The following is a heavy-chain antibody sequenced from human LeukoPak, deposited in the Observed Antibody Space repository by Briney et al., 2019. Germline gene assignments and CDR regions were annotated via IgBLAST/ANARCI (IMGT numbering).Heavy chain of an antibody. CDR2: IYTSGST. V-gene: IGHV4-61*02. CDR3: ARGLFYYDSSGHSNYFDY. J-gene: IGHJ4*02. CDR1: GGSISSGSYY. D-gene: IGHD3-22*01. Sequence: PSETLSLTCTVSGGSISSGSYYWSWIRQPAGKGLEWIGRIYTSGSTNYNPSLKSRVTISVDTSKNQFSLKLSSVTAADTAVYYCARGLFYYDSSGHSNYFDYWGQGTLVTVSS.